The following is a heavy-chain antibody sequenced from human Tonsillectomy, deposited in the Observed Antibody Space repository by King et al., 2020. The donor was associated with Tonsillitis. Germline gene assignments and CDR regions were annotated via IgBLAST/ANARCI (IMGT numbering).Heavy chain of an antibody. CDR1: GGSISSGGYY. CDR2: IYYSGST. Sequence: QLQESGPGLVKPSQTLSLTCTVSGGSISSGGYYWSWIRQHPGKGLEWIGYIYYSGSTYYNPSLKSRVTISVDTSKNQFSLKLSSVTAADTAVYYCASRGDVSAARLFDDWAQGTLITVS. V-gene: IGHV4-31*03. J-gene: IGHJ4*02. D-gene: IGHD6-6*01. CDR3: ASRGDVSAARLFDD.